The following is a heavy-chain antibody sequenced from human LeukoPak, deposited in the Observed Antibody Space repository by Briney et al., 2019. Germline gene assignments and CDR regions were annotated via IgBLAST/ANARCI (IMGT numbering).Heavy chain of an antibody. Sequence: GGSLRLSCAASGFTFNSYAISWVRQAPGKGLEWVSAISGGGGAAFYADSVKGRFTISRDNSENMLSLQMNSLRADDTAVYYCAKYDPPGAYSYYAMDVWGQGTTVTVSS. D-gene: IGHD7-27*01. CDR1: GFTFNSYA. CDR3: AKYDPPGAYSYYAMDV. V-gene: IGHV3-23*01. CDR2: ISGGGGAA. J-gene: IGHJ6*02.